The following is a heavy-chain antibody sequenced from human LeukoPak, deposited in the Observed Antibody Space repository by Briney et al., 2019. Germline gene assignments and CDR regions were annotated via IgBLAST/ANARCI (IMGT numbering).Heavy chain of an antibody. Sequence: ASVKVSCKASGYTFTSYDINWVRQATGQGLEWMGWMNPNSGNTGYAQKFQGRVTMTRNTSISTAYMELSSLRSEDTAVYYCARGFNRRYYYYYGMDVWGQGTTVTVSS. V-gene: IGHV1-8*01. CDR3: ARGFNRRYYYYYGMDV. D-gene: IGHD2/OR15-2a*01. CDR1: GYTFTSYD. CDR2: MNPNSGNT. J-gene: IGHJ6*02.